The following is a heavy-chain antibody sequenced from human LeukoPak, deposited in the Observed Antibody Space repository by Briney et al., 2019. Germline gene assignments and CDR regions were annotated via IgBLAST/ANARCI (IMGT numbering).Heavy chain of an antibody. D-gene: IGHD5-12*01. Sequence: PGGSLRLSCAASGFTVDDYAMHWVRQAPGKGLEWDSLISWDGGSTYYADSVKGRFTISRDNSKNSLYLQMNSLRAEDTALYYCAKAGFGRGYSGYGYYYYMDVWGKGTTVTVSS. CDR2: ISWDGGST. V-gene: IGHV3-43D*03. CDR3: AKAGFGRGYSGYGYYYYMDV. CDR1: GFTVDDYA. J-gene: IGHJ6*03.